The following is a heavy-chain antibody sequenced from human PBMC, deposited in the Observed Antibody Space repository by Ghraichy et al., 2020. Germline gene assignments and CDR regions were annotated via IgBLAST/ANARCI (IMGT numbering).Heavy chain of an antibody. CDR3: ARDHYYDDSRYFGFFDS. D-gene: IGHD3-22*01. V-gene: IGHV4-59*01. Sequence: SETLSLTCTVSGGSISSYYWSWIRQPPGKGLEWIGYIYYSGSTNYNPSLKSRVTISVDTSKNQFSLKLSSVTAADTAVYYCARDHYYDDSRYFGFFDSWGQGTLVTVSS. CDR1: GGSISSYY. J-gene: IGHJ4*02. CDR2: IYYSGST.